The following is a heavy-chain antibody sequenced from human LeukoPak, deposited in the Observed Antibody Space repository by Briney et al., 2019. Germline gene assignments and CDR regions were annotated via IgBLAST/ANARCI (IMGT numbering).Heavy chain of an antibody. CDR3: ASGTYGSDY. Sequence: LEWIGYIYYSGNSNYNPSLKSRVTMSVDTSKNQFSLKLTSVTAADTAVYYCASGTYGSDYWGQGTLVTVSS. V-gene: IGHV4-59*09. D-gene: IGHD3-10*01. J-gene: IGHJ4*02. CDR2: IYYSGNS.